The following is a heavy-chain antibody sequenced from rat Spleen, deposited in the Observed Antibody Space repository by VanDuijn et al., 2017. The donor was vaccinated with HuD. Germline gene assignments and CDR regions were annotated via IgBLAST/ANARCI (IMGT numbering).Heavy chain of an antibody. Sequence: QVQLKESGPGLVQPSQTLSLICTVSGFSLTDYNIHWLRQPPGKGLEWMGRIQNGGNTDYTSALKSRLSISRDTSKSQVFLKMNSLQTEDTAIYYCSREELFYGLLLRFAYWGQGTLVTVSS. CDR2: IQNGGNT. CDR1: GFSLTDYN. D-gene: IGHD1-6*01. J-gene: IGHJ3*01. CDR3: SREELFYGLLLRFAY. V-gene: IGHV2-19*01.